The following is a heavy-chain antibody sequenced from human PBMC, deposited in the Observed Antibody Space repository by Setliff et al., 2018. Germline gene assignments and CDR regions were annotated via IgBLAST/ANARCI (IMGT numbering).Heavy chain of an antibody. CDR2: ISSSGSTI. V-gene: IGHV3-48*04. D-gene: IGHD5-18*01. CDR3: ARVYAYSYGFDS. CDR1: GFTFRSYW. J-gene: IGHJ4*02. Sequence: GGSLRLSCAASGFTFRSYWMSWVRQAPGKGLEWVSYISSSGSTIYYADSVKGRFTISRDNAKNSLYLQMNSLRVEDTALYYCARVYAYSYGFDSWGQGTQVTVSS.